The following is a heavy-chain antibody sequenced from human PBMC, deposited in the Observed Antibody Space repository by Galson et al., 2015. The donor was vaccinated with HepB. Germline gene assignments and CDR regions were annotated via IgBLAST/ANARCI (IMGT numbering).Heavy chain of an antibody. D-gene: IGHD2-21*02. Sequence: SLRLSCAASGFTFSNYGMHWVRQAPGKGLEWVAVISYDGTNKYHADSVKGRFTISRDNSKNTLYLQMNSLRAEDSAVYYCAKDEGRSPCGGDCYSGYFQQWGQGTVVTVSS. V-gene: IGHV3-30*18. CDR1: GFTFSNYG. CDR2: ISYDGTNK. CDR3: AKDEGRSPCGGDCYSGYFQQ. J-gene: IGHJ1*01.